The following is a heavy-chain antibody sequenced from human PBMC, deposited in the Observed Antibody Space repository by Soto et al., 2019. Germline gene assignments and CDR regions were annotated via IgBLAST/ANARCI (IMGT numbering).Heavy chain of an antibody. J-gene: IGHJ3*02. D-gene: IGHD6-19*01. V-gene: IGHV1-3*01. CDR3: ARDQLKVWSGAIAVAAIDAFDI. Sequence: ASVKVSCKASGYTFTSYAMHWVRQAPGQRLEWMGWINAGNGNTKYSQKFQGRVTITRDTSASIAYMELSSLRSEDTAVYYCARDQLKVWSGAIAVAAIDAFDIWGQGTMVTVSS. CDR1: GYTFTSYA. CDR2: INAGNGNT.